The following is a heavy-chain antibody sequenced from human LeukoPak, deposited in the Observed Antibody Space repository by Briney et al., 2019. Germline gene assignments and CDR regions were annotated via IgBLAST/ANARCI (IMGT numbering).Heavy chain of an antibody. J-gene: IGHJ3*02. CDR3: TRPSYYDSRGYSTNGFDI. D-gene: IGHD3-22*01. V-gene: IGHV3-72*01. CDR2: NRDKSKSYTT. CDR1: GFTFSDYW. Sequence: HPGGSLRLSCAASGFTFSDYWLSWVRQAPGKGLEWVGRNRDKSKSYTTDYAASVRGRFTISRDDSKNSLYLQMYSLKTEDTAVYFCTRPSYYDSRGYSTNGFDIWGQGTMVTVSS.